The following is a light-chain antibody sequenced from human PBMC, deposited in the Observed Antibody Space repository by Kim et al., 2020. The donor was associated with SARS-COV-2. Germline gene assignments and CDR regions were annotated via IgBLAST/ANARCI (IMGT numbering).Light chain of an antibody. CDR3: QQYNNWPVT. CDR2: EVS. Sequence: ETVMTQSPATVSVSPGEGVTVSCRASQSISTNLAWYQAKPGQAPRLLIYEVSTRATGLPARFSGSGSGTEFTLTISSLQSEDFAVYYCQQYNNWPVTFGQGTKLDI. CDR1: QSISTN. V-gene: IGKV3-15*01. J-gene: IGKJ2*01.